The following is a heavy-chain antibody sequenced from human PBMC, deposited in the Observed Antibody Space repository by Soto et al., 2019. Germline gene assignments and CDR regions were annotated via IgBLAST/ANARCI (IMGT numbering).Heavy chain of an antibody. CDR3: AKLVIGYCSGNTCDDY. Sequence: VQLSESGGGLIQPGGSLRLSCAASGFTFSYGIHWLRQAPGKGLEWVAYISYDSSNKFYGDSVKGRFTISRDNAKNPQFLQMNSLRAEDTAVYYCAKLVIGYCSGNTCDDYWGQGTLVAVSS. V-gene: IGHV3-30*18. CDR1: GFTFSYG. D-gene: IGHD2-15*01. CDR2: ISYDSSNK. J-gene: IGHJ4*02.